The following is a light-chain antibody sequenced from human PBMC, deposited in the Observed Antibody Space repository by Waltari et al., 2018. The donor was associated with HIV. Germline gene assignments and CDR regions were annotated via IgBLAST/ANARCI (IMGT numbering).Light chain of an antibody. CDR2: DNN. Sequence: QSVLTQPPSVSGAPGQRVTISCTGSSSNIGAGYDVHWYQQLPGTAPKLLIYDNNNRPSGVPDRFSGSKSGTSASRAITGLQADDEADYYCQSYDISLSGLGVFGGGTKLTVL. CDR3: QSYDISLSGLGV. J-gene: IGLJ3*02. CDR1: SSNIGAGYD. V-gene: IGLV1-40*01.